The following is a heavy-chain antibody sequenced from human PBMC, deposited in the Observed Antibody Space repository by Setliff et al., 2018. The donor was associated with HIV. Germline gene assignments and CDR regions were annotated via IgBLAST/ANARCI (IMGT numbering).Heavy chain of an antibody. J-gene: IGHJ3*02. Sequence: GGSLRLSCAASGFTFTYHAMTWVRQAPGKGLEWVAGINGDGDSRYYAESVKGRFTVSRDNSKDTLYLQMNDLRAEDTALYYCGRDPGVGSMGQDAFDIWGQGTMVTVSS. V-gene: IGHV3-23*01. CDR3: GRDPGVGSMGQDAFDI. D-gene: IGHD1-26*01. CDR1: GFTFTYHA. CDR2: INGDGDSR.